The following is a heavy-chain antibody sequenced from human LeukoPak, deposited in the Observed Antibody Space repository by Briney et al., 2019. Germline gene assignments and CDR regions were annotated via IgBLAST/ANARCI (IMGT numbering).Heavy chain of an antibody. Sequence: SVKVSCKASGGTFSSYAISWVRQAPGQGLEWMGRIIPILGIANYAQKFQGRVTITADKSTSTAYMELSSLRSEDTAVYYCARDSEPDFWSGYYCLDYWGQGTLVTVSS. V-gene: IGHV1-69*04. D-gene: IGHD3-3*01. CDR1: GGTFSSYA. CDR3: ARDSEPDFWSGYYCLDY. J-gene: IGHJ4*02. CDR2: IIPILGIA.